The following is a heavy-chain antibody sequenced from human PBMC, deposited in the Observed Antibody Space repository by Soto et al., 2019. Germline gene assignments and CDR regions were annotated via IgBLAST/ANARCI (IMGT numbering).Heavy chain of an antibody. V-gene: IGHV4-59*05. Sequence: PSETLSLTCTVSGGSISSYYWSWIRQPPGKGLEWIGSFYYSESTYYNPSLKSRVIISVDTSKNQFSLKLSSVTAADTAVYYCATITIFGVVPNYFDYWGQGTLLTVSS. CDR3: ATITIFGVVPNYFDY. J-gene: IGHJ4*02. CDR1: GGSISSYY. CDR2: FYYSEST. D-gene: IGHD3-3*01.